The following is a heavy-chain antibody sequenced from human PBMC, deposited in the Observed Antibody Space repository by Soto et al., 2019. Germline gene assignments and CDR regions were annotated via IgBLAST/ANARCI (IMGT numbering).Heavy chain of an antibody. V-gene: IGHV1-69*13. J-gene: IGHJ5*02. Sequence: SVKVSCKASGGTFSSYAISWLRQSPGQGLEWMGGIIPIFGTANYAQKFQGRVTITADESTSTAYMELSSLRSEDTAVYYCARSDIVVVVAGNWFDPWGQGTLVTVSS. CDR1: GGTFSSYA. CDR3: ARSDIVVVVAGNWFDP. CDR2: IIPIFGTA. D-gene: IGHD2-15*01.